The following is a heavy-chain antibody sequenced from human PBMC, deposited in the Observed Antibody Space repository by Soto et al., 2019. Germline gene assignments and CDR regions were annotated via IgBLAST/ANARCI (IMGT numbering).Heavy chain of an antibody. D-gene: IGHD5-18*01. V-gene: IGHV1-18*04. CDR2: ISAYNGNT. J-gene: IGHJ4*02. CDR1: GYTFTSYG. CDR3: ARYLGWIQLWLGFDN. Sequence: QVKLVQSGAEVKKPGASVKVSCKASGYTFTSYGISWVRQAPGQGLEWMGCISAYNGNTNYAQKLQGRVTMTTDTSPSTAYMELRRLRSDDTAAYYCARYLGWIQLWLGFDNWGRGTLVTV.